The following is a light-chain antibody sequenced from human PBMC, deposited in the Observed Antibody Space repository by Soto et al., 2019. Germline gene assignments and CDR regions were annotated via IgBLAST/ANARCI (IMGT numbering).Light chain of an antibody. Sequence: DMQMTQSPSSLSASVGDRVTITCQASQDISNYLNWFQQKPGKAPKLLIYDASNLETGVPSRFSGSGSGTDFTFTINSLQPDDFAAYYCQQSENYPLTFGGGTKVEVK. V-gene: IGKV1-33*01. CDR3: QQSENYPLT. CDR1: QDISNY. CDR2: DAS. J-gene: IGKJ4*01.